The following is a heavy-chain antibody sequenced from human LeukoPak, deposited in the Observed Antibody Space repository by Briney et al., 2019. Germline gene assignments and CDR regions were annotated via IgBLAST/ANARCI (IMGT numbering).Heavy chain of an antibody. V-gene: IGHV4-59*08. J-gene: IGHJ3*02. CDR1: GGSISSYY. D-gene: IGHD2-2*01. Sequence: SGTLSLTCTVSGGSISSYYWTWIRQPPGKGLEWIGYIFYSGGSNYNPSLKSRVTISVDTSKNHFSMKLSSVTAADTAVYYCARLGSTFDIWGQGTMVTVSS. CDR3: ARLGSTFDI. CDR2: IFYSGGS.